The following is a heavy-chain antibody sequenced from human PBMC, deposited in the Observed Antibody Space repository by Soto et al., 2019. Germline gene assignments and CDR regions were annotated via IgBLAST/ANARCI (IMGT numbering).Heavy chain of an antibody. J-gene: IGHJ6*02. V-gene: IGHV4-30-4*01. Sequence: ASETLSLTCTVSGGSISSGDYYWSWIRQPPGKGLEWIGYIYYSGSTYYNPSLKSRVTISVDTSKNQFSLKLSSVTAADTAVYYCARDRYNYYYYGMDVWGQGTTVTVSS. CDR2: IYYSGST. CDR3: ARDRYNYYYYGMDV. D-gene: IGHD5-18*01. CDR1: GGSISSGDYY.